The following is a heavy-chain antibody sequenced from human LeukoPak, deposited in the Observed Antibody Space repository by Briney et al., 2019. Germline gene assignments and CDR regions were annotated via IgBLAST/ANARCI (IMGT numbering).Heavy chain of an antibody. J-gene: IGHJ6*02. D-gene: IGHD3-3*01. CDR1: GLTFSSYN. CDR2: ISSSSSTI. V-gene: IGHV3-48*01. Sequence: GGSLRLSCAVSGLTFSSYNMNWVRQAPGKGLEWVSYISSSSSTIYYADSVKGRFTISRDNAKNSLYLQMNSLRAEDTAVYYCAREGVGSSTRYDFWSGYWRSGDYYYGMDVWGQGTTVTVSS. CDR3: AREGVGSSTRYDFWSGYWRSGDYYYGMDV.